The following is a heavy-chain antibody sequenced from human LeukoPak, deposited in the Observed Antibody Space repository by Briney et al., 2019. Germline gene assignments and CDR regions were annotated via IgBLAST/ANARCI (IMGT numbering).Heavy chain of an antibody. V-gene: IGHV3-74*01. Sequence: GGSLRLSCAASGFTFSSYWMQWVRQAPGKGLVWVSRINSDGSSTSYADSVKGRFTISRDNAKNTLYLQMNSLRAEDTAVYYCARGYSSSSGAFDIWGQGTMVTVSS. CDR2: INSDGSST. D-gene: IGHD6-6*01. CDR1: GFTFSSYW. CDR3: ARGYSSSSGAFDI. J-gene: IGHJ3*02.